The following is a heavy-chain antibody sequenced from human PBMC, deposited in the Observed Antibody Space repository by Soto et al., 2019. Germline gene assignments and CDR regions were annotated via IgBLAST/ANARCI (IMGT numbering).Heavy chain of an antibody. Sequence: EVQLVESGGGLVKPGGSLRLSCAASGFTFSSYSMNWVRQAPGKGLEWVSSISSSSSYIYYADSVKGRFTISRDNAKNSLYLQMNSLRAEDTAVYYCARAYCGGACYSLIRSYYYGMDVWGQGTTVTVSS. V-gene: IGHV3-21*01. J-gene: IGHJ6*02. CDR3: ARAYCGGACYSLIRSYYYGMDV. CDR2: ISSSSSYI. CDR1: GFTFSSYS. D-gene: IGHD2-21*02.